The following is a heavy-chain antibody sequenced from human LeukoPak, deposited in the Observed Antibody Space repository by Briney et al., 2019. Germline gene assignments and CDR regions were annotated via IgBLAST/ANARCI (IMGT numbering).Heavy chain of an antibody. CDR1: GFTLSTYA. J-gene: IGHJ6*03. D-gene: IGHD1-26*01. CDR2: TSSSDAGT. V-gene: IGHV3-23*01. Sequence: GGSLRLSCAASGFTLSTYAMSWVRQTPGKGLEWVAATSSSDAGTYHADSVKGRFTIPRDNAKNSLYLHMNSLRAEDTAIYYCARDPYSGSYGDYYYYYMDVWGKGTTVTISS. CDR3: ARDPYSGSYGDYYYYYMDV.